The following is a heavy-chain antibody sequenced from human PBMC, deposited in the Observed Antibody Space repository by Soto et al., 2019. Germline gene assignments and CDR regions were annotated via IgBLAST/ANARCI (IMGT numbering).Heavy chain of an antibody. CDR3: ARYIAVAGTWRVDY. D-gene: IGHD6-19*01. V-gene: IGHV1-18*01. Sequence: ASVKVSCKASGYTFTSYGSSWVRQAPGQGLEWMGWISAYNGNTNYAQKLQGRVTMTTDTSTSTAYMELRSLRSDDTAVYYCARYIAVAGTWRVDYWGQGTLVTVSS. J-gene: IGHJ4*02. CDR1: GYTFTSYG. CDR2: ISAYNGNT.